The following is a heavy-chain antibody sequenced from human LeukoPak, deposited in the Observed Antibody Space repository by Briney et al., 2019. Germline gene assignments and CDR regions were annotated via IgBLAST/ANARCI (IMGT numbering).Heavy chain of an antibody. V-gene: IGHV3-23*01. D-gene: IGHD3-22*01. CDR1: GFTFSNYA. Sequence: GGSLRLSCAASGFTFSNYAMSWVRQAPGKGLEWVSHISGSGGNTDYADSVKGRITISRDNSKNTLSMQMNSLRAEDTAVYYCVKIDSSGFYSYYFHYWGQGTLVTVSS. CDR2: ISGSGGNT. J-gene: IGHJ4*02. CDR3: VKIDSSGFYSYYFHY.